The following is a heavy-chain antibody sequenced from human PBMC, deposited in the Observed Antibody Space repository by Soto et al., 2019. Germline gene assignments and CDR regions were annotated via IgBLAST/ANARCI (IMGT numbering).Heavy chain of an antibody. CDR1: GFTFSSYG. J-gene: IGHJ3*02. CDR3: AKGFWGRSYDAFDI. D-gene: IGHD3-16*01. V-gene: IGHV3-30*18. CDR2: ISYDGSNI. Sequence: QVQLVESGGGVVQPGRSLRLSCAASGFTFSSYGMHWVRQAPGKGLEWVAVISYDGSNIYYADSVKGRFTISRDNSKNTLYLQMNSLRAEDTAVYYCAKGFWGRSYDAFDIWGQGTMVTVSS.